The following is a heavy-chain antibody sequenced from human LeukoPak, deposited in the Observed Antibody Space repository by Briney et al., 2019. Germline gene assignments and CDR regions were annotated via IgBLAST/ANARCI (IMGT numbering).Heavy chain of an antibody. D-gene: IGHD6-6*01. CDR2: IYYSGST. CDR1: GGSISTYY. J-gene: IGHJ6*04. Sequence: PSETLSLTCTVSGGSISTYYWSWIRQPPGKGLEWIGYIYYSGSTNYNPSLKSRVTISVDRSKNQFSLKLSSVIAADTAVYYCARKYSSSVDVWGKGTTVTVSS. CDR3: ARKYSSSVDV. V-gene: IGHV4-59*12.